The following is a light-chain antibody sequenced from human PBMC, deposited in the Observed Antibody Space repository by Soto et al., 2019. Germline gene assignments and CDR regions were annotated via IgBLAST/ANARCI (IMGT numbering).Light chain of an antibody. CDR2: KLS. Sequence: DVVMTQSPLSLPVTLGQSASISCSSSPSLVYSDGNTYFNWLQQRPGRSPWRLIYKLSNWDSGVTDRLCGSGSGTDCTLKISRVGAEDVGLYYCMQGAHWSPYTFGQGTKVDIK. CDR1: PSLVYSDGNTY. J-gene: IGKJ2*01. V-gene: IGKV2D-30*01. CDR3: MQGAHWSPYT.